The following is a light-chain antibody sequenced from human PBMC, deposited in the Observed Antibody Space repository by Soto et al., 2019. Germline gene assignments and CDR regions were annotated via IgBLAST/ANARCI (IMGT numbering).Light chain of an antibody. CDR1: QSISSY. CDR2: AAS. J-gene: IGKJ4*01. CDR3: QQSYSTSPT. Sequence: DIQMTQSPSSLSASVGDRVTITCRASQSISSYLNWYQQKPGKAPKLLIYAASSLQSGVPSRFSGSGSGTDVTLTISSLQPEDFATYYCQQSYSTSPTFGGGTKVDIK. V-gene: IGKV1-39*01.